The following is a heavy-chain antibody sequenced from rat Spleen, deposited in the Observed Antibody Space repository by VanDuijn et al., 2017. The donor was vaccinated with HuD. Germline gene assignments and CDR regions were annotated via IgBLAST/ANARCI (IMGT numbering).Heavy chain of an antibody. Sequence: EVQLVESGGGLVQPGRSLKLSCVASGFTFNNYWMTWIRQAPGKGLEWVASITNTGGSTYYPDSVKGRFTISRDNAKSTLYLQMNSLRSEDTATYYCTRDFESGYYFDYWGQGVMVTVSS. CDR1: GFTFNNYW. J-gene: IGHJ2*01. CDR2: ITNTGGST. D-gene: IGHD1-1*01. CDR3: TRDFESGYYFDY. V-gene: IGHV5-31*01.